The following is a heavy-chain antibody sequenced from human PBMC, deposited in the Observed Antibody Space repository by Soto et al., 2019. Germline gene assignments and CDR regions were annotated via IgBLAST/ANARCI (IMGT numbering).Heavy chain of an antibody. J-gene: IGHJ5*01. CDR2: IYHSGST. CDR3: AREGRLHWFES. Sequence: SETLSLTCAVSGGSISSGGYSWSWIRQPPGKGLEWIGYIYHSGSTYYNPSLKSRVTISVDRSKNQFSLKLSSVTAADTAVYFCAREGRLHWFESWGQGTLVT. CDR1: GGSISSGGYS. V-gene: IGHV4-30-2*01.